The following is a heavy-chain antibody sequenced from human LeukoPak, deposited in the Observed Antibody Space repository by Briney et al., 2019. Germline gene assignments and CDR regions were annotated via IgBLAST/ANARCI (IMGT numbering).Heavy chain of an antibody. V-gene: IGHV4-61*02. CDR3: ARGNWNDVVGYYFDY. Sequence: SETLSLTCTVSGGSISSGRYYWSWIRQPAGKGLEWIGRIYTRGSTNYNPSLKSRVTMSVDTSKNQFSLKLSSVTAADTAVYYCARGNWNDVVGYYFDYWGQGTLVTVSS. CDR1: GGSISSGRYY. J-gene: IGHJ4*02. CDR2: IYTRGST. D-gene: IGHD1-1*01.